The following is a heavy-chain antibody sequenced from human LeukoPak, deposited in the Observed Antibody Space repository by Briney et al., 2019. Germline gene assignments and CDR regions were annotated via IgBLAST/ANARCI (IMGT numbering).Heavy chain of an antibody. CDR3: ARESDPEWEPIDY. Sequence: PSETLSLTCTVSGGSFSSGSYYWSWIRQPPGKGLEWIGYIYYSGSTNYNPSLKSRVTISVDTSKNQFSLKLSSVTAADTAAYYCARESDPEWEPIDYWGQGTLVTVSS. D-gene: IGHD1-26*01. CDR1: GGSFSSGSYY. V-gene: IGHV4-61*01. CDR2: IYYSGST. J-gene: IGHJ4*02.